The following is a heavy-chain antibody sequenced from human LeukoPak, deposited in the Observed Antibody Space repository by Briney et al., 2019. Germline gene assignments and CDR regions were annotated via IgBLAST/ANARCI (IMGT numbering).Heavy chain of an antibody. D-gene: IGHD4-17*01. CDR3: ARVMGNDYGFFNWFDP. J-gene: IGHJ5*02. Sequence: RASVKVSCKTSGYTFTRYGVSWVRQAPGQGLEWMGWISGNNDNTNYAQKFQGRVTITADESTSTAYMELSSLRSEDTAVYYCARVMGNDYGFFNWFDPWGQGTLVTVSS. V-gene: IGHV1-18*01. CDR2: ISGNNDNT. CDR1: GYTFTRYG.